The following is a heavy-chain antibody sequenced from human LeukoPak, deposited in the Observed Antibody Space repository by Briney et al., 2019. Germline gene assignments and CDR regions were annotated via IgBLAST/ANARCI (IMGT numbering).Heavy chain of an antibody. CDR1: GFTFDDYG. Sequence: GGSLRLSCAASGFTFDDYGMSWVRRAPGKGLEWVSGINWNGGSTSYADSVKGRFTISRDNAKNSLYLQMNSLRAEDTALYYCARVITIFGVVIGYYFDYWGQGTLVTVSS. V-gene: IGHV3-20*04. CDR2: INWNGGST. D-gene: IGHD3-3*01. J-gene: IGHJ4*02. CDR3: ARVITIFGVVIGYYFDY.